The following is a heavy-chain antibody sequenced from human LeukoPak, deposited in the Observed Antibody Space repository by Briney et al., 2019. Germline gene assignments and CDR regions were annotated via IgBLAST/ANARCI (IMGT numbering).Heavy chain of an antibody. CDR1: GFTFSSYA. D-gene: IGHD6-6*01. CDR3: AKDRIAARPHSYGMDV. J-gene: IGHJ6*02. CDR2: ISGSGGST. V-gene: IGHV3-23*01. Sequence: PGGSLRLSCAASGFTFSSYAMSWVRQAPGKGLEWVSAISGSGGSTYYADSVKGRFTISRDNSKNTLYLQMNSLRAEDTAVYYCAKDRIAARPHSYGMDVWGQGTTVIVSS.